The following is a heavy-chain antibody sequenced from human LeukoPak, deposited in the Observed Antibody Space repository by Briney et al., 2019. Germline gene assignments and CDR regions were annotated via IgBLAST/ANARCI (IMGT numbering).Heavy chain of an antibody. Sequence: GGSLRLSCAASGFTFSSYGMHWVRQAPGKGLEWVAVISYDGSNKYYADSVKGRFTISRDNSKNTLYLQMNSLRAEDTAVYYCAKVWDWNYFDYWGQGTLVTVSS. V-gene: IGHV3-30*18. J-gene: IGHJ4*02. CDR2: ISYDGSNK. CDR3: AKVWDWNYFDY. CDR1: GFTFSSYG. D-gene: IGHD1-1*01.